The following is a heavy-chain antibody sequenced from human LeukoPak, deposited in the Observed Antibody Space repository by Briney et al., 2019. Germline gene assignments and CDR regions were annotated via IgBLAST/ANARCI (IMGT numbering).Heavy chain of an antibody. CDR3: AQQVGYCSSGSCYFTY. D-gene: IGHD2-15*01. Sequence: GGSLRLSCAASGFTFDDYGMSWVRQAPGKGLEWVSAISNTGGSTYYADSVKGRFTISRDKSKNTLSLQMNSLRAEDTAVYYCAQQVGYCSSGSCYFTYWGQGTLVTVSS. CDR2: ISNTGGST. V-gene: IGHV3-23*01. CDR1: GFTFDDYG. J-gene: IGHJ1*01.